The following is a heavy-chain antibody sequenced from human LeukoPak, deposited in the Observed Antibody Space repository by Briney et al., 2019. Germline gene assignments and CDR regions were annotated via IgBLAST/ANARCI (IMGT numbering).Heavy chain of an antibody. J-gene: IGHJ6*02. CDR2: IYYSGST. D-gene: IGHD4-17*01. V-gene: IGHV4-59*01. CDR1: GGSISSYY. CDR3: ARASYTVTTDYYGMDV. Sequence: NPSETLSLTCTVSGGSISSYYWSWIRKPPGKGLEWIGYIYYSGSTNYNPSLKSRVTISVDTSKNQFSLKLSSVTAADTAVYYCARASYTVTTDYYGMDVWGQGTTVTVSS.